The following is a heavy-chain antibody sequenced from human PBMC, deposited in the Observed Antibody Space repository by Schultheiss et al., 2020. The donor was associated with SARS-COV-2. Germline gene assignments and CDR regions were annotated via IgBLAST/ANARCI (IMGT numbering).Heavy chain of an antibody. D-gene: IGHD6-19*01. Sequence: ASVKVSCKASGGTFSSYAISWVRQAPGQGLEWMGWINPNSGGTNYAQKFQGRVTMTRDTSISTAYMELRSLRSDDTAVYYCARDGLSSGWYVIDYWGQGTLVTVSS. CDR2: INPNSGGT. J-gene: IGHJ4*02. CDR1: GGTFSSYA. V-gene: IGHV1-2*02. CDR3: ARDGLSSGWYVIDY.